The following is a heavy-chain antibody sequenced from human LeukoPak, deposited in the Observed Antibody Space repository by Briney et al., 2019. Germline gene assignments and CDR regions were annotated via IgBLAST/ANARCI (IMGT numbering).Heavy chain of an antibody. CDR2: IYSGGGT. V-gene: IGHV3-53*01. CDR1: GFTVSSNY. J-gene: IGHJ4*02. Sequence: GGSLRLSCAASGFTVSSNYMSWVRQAPGKGLEWVSVIYSGGGTFYADSVKGRFTISRDDSKNTLYLQMNSPRVEDTAVYYCARRTAVSYYFDSWGQGTLVTVSS. D-gene: IGHD1-14*01. CDR3: ARRTAVSYYFDS.